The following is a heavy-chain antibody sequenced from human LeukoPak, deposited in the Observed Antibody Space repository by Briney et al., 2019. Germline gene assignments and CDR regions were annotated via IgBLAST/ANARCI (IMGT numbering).Heavy chain of an antibody. Sequence: PGGSLRLSCAASGFTVSSNYMSWVRQAPGKGLEWVSVIYSGGSTYYADSVKGRFTISRDNAKNSLNLQMNSLRAEDTAVYYCARDSGYSGYSDYWGQGTLVTVSS. CDR1: GFTVSSNY. J-gene: IGHJ4*02. CDR2: IYSGGST. V-gene: IGHV3-53*01. CDR3: ARDSGYSGYSDY. D-gene: IGHD5-12*01.